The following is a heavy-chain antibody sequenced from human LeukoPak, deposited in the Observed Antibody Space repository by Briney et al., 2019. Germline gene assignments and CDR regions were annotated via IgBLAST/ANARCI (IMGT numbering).Heavy chain of an antibody. Sequence: KTSQTLSLTCTVSGGSISSGSYYWSWIRQPAGKGLEWIGRIYTSGSTNYNPSLKSRVTISVDTSKNQFSLKLSSVTAADTAVYYCARGPYCSGGSCYSQYNWFDPWGQGTLVTVSS. CDR2: IYTSGST. J-gene: IGHJ5*02. V-gene: IGHV4-61*02. CDR1: GGSISSGSYY. D-gene: IGHD2-15*01. CDR3: ARGPYCSGGSCYSQYNWFDP.